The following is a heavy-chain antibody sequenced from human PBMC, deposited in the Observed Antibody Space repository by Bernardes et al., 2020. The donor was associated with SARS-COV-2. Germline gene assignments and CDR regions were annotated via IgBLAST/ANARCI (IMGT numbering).Heavy chain of an antibody. Sequence: GGSLRLSCEASGFTFSTYAMSWVRQAPGKGLEWVSDISGPGKTYYAYSVKGRFIISRDNSKNTLYLEMNSLRAEDTAVYYCAKELAYGTTWRDYKYYFGMDVWGQGTTVTVSS. V-gene: IGHV3-23*01. CDR2: ISGPGKT. J-gene: IGHJ6*02. CDR3: AKELAYGTTWRDYKYYFGMDV. D-gene: IGHD2-8*01. CDR1: GFTFSTYA.